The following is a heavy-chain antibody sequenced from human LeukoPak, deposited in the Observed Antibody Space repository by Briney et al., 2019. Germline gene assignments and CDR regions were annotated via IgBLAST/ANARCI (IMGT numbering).Heavy chain of an antibody. J-gene: IGHJ4*02. V-gene: IGHV3-23*01. CDR3: AKPRYGDYADWYFDC. CDR2: ISGSGDST. CDR1: GFTFSSYA. Sequence: GGSLRLSCAASGFTFSSYAMSWVRQAPGEGLEWVSGISGSGDSTYYADSVKGRFTISRDNSKHTLSLQMSSPRAEATAVYYCAKPRYGDYADWYFDCWGQGTLVTVSS. D-gene: IGHD4-17*01.